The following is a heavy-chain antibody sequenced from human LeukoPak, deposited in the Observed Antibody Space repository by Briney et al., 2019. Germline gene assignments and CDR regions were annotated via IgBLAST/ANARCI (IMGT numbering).Heavy chain of an antibody. CDR3: AKDGSRYYDSSGYYRGDNWFDP. CDR2: ISYVGSTK. D-gene: IGHD3-22*01. J-gene: IGHJ5*02. V-gene: IGHV3-30*18. Sequence: PGGSLRLSCAASGFTFSSHGMHWVGQAPGKGREWVAVISYVGSTKYYADSVKGRFTISRDNSKNTLYLQMNSLRAEDTAVYYCAKDGSRYYDSSGYYRGDNWFDPWGQGTLVTVSS. CDR1: GFTFSSHG.